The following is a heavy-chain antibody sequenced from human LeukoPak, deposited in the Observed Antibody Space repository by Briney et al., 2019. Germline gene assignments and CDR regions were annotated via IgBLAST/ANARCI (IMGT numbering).Heavy chain of an antibody. Sequence: GESLRLSCAASGFTFSSYGMHWVRQAPGKGLEWVAVIWYDGSNKYYADSVKGRFTISRDNSKNTLYLQMNSLRAEDTAVYYCARGAGWVVVPAAYFDYWGQGTLVTVSS. D-gene: IGHD2-2*01. CDR3: ARGAGWVVVPAAYFDY. CDR1: GFTFSSYG. J-gene: IGHJ4*02. V-gene: IGHV3-33*01. CDR2: IWYDGSNK.